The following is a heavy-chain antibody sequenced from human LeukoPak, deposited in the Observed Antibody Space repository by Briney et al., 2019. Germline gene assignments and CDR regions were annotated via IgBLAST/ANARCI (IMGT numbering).Heavy chain of an antibody. CDR3: ARHLTPGIAAAGLGY. J-gene: IGHJ4*02. V-gene: IGHV4-59*08. D-gene: IGHD6-13*01. CDR1: GGSISSYY. CDR2: VYYSGST. Sequence: SETLSLTCTVSGGSISSYYWSWIRQPPGKGLEWIGYVYYSGSTNYNPSLKSRVTISVDTSKNQFSLKLSSVTAADTAVYYCARHLTPGIAAAGLGYWGQGTLVTVSS.